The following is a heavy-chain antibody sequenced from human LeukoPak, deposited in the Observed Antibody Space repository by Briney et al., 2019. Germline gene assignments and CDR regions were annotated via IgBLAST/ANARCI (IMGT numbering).Heavy chain of an antibody. CDR2: IKQDGSET. D-gene: IGHD6-13*01. Sequence: PGGSLRLSCAASGLTFSSYWISWVRQAPGKGLEWVANIKQDGSETYYVDSVKGRFTISRDNAKNLLYLEMNSLRAEDTALYYCARVDGSSSCPDYWGQGHLVTVSS. CDR1: GLTFSSYW. J-gene: IGHJ4*02. CDR3: ARVDGSSSCPDY. V-gene: IGHV3-7*01.